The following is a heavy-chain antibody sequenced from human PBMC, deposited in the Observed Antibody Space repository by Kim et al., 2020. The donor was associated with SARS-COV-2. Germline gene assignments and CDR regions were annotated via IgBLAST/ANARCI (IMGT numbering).Heavy chain of an antibody. Sequence: THDTPSHKSRVATSEDKAKNQFSRKLSSVTAADTAVYYCAREVEGYGLDYWGQGTLVTVSP. CDR3: AREVEGYGLDY. D-gene: IGHD4-17*01. J-gene: IGHJ4*02. V-gene: IGHV4-4*02. CDR2: T.